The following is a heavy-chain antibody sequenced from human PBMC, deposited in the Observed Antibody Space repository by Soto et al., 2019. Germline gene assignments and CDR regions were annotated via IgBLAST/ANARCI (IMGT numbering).Heavy chain of an antibody. Sequence: QVQLVQSGAEVKKPGSSVKVSCKASGGTFSSYAISWVRQAPGQGLEWMGGIIPIFGTANYAQKFQGRVTITADESTSTAYMELSSLRSEDTAVYYCARAPTGFGSGSISPLGYWGQGTLVSVSS. D-gene: IGHD3-3*01. CDR1: GGTFSSYA. CDR3: ARAPTGFGSGSISPLGY. V-gene: IGHV1-69*01. J-gene: IGHJ4*02. CDR2: IIPIFGTA.